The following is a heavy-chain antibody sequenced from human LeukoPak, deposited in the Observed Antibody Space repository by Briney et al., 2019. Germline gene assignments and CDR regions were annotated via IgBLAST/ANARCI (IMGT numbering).Heavy chain of an antibody. V-gene: IGHV3-7*01. CDR3: AREALALDY. J-gene: IGHJ4*02. Sequence: GGSLRLSCAASGFSVSNYLMNWVRQAPGRGLEWVTNMNQDESDKNYVDSVKGRFTISRDNAKNSLYLQMDSLRVEDTAVYYCAREALALDYWGQGTLVTVSS. D-gene: IGHD3-3*02. CDR1: GFSVSNYL. CDR2: MNQDESDK.